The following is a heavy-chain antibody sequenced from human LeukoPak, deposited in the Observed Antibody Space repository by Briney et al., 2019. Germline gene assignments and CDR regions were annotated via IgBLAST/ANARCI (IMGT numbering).Heavy chain of an antibody. CDR3: AREGPFRVFDY. J-gene: IGHJ4*02. CDR2: IYYSGST. CDR1: GGSISSGGYY. D-gene: IGHD3-10*01. Sequence: SETLPLTCTVSGGSISSGGYYWSWIRQHPGKGLEWIGYIYYSGSTYYNPSLKSRVTISVDASKNQFSLKLSSVTAADTAVYYCAREGPFRVFDYWGQGTLVTVSS. V-gene: IGHV4-31*03.